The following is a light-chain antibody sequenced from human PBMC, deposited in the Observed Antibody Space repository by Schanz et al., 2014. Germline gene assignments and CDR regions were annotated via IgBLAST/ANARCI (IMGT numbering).Light chain of an antibody. Sequence: QSALTQPASVSGSPGQSITISCTGTSSDVGSYNLVSWYQQHPGKAPKLMIYEDSKRPSGVSNRFSGSKSGNTASLTVSGLQAEDEADYYCSSYAGSNNLVFGGGTKFTVL. J-gene: IGLJ3*02. CDR2: EDS. V-gene: IGLV2-14*02. CDR3: SSYAGSNNLV. CDR1: SSDVGSYNL.